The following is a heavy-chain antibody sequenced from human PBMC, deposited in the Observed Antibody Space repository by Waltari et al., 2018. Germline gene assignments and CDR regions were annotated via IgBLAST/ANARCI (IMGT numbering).Heavy chain of an antibody. J-gene: IGHJ4*02. CDR2: IRYDGNSK. D-gene: IGHD6-19*01. CDR1: GFTFSLYG. Sequence: QVQLVESGGGVVQPGGSLRLSCAASGFTFSLYGMHWVRQAPGNGLEWVTFIRYDGNSKFDGDSVNCRFTISRDDSKNTLYLQMNSLRPEDTAVYYCAKDPTSRIAVAGPHPLYWGQGTLVTVSS. CDR3: AKDPTSRIAVAGPHPLY. V-gene: IGHV3-30*02.